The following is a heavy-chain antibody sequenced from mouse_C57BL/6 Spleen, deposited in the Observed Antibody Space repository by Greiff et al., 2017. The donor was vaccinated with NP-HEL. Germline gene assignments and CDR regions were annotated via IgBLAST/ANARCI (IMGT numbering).Heavy chain of an antibody. CDR3: ASPLRGYAMDY. CDR1: GFTFSSYG. D-gene: IGHD1-1*01. V-gene: IGHV5-6*01. CDR2: ISSGGSYT. J-gene: IGHJ4*01. Sequence: EVQGVESGGDLVKPGGSLKLSCAASGFTFSSYGMSWVRQTPDKRLEWVATISSGGSYTYYTDSVKGRFTISRDNAKNTLYLQMSSLKSEDTAMYYCASPLRGYAMDYWGQGTSVTVSS.